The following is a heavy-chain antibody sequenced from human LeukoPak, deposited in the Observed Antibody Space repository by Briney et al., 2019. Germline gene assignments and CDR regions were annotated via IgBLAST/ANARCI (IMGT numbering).Heavy chain of an antibody. CDR1: GYTFTGYY. CDR3: ARASSSSHAHFDY. Sequence: ASVKVSCKASGYTFTGYYMHWVRQAPGQGLEWTGWINPNSGGTNYAQKFQGRVTMTRDTSISTAYMELSRLRSDDTAVYYCARASSSSHAHFDYWGQGTLVTVSS. CDR2: INPNSGGT. V-gene: IGHV1-2*02. J-gene: IGHJ4*02. D-gene: IGHD6-13*01.